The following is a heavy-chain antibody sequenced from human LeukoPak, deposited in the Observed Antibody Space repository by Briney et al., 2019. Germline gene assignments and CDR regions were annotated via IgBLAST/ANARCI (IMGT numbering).Heavy chain of an antibody. D-gene: IGHD5-18*01. CDR1: GGSISSYY. CDR3: ASTQLWSPLFDY. Sequence: SETLSLTCTVSGGSISSYYWSWIRQPPGKGLEWIGYIYYSGNTNYNPSLKSRVTISVDTSKSQFSLRLSSVTAADTAVYYCASTQLWSPLFDYWGQGTLVTVSS. J-gene: IGHJ4*02. V-gene: IGHV4-59*01. CDR2: IYYSGNT.